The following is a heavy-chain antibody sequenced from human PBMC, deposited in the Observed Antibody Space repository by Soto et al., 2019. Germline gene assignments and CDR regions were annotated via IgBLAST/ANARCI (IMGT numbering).Heavy chain of an antibody. CDR2: INHSGST. J-gene: IGHJ4*02. Sequence: QVQLQQWGAGLLKPSETLSLTCAVYGGSFSPFYWSWIRQPPGKGLEWIGEINHSGSTNYNPSLKSRVSISVDTSKNQFSLKLSSVTAADTAMYYCARGRDYWGQGTLVTGSS. CDR1: GGSFSPFY. V-gene: IGHV4-34*01. CDR3: ARGRDY.